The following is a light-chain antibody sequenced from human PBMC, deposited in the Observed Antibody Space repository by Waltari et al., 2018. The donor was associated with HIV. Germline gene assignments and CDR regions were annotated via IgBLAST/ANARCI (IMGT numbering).Light chain of an antibody. V-gene: IGLV3-1*01. J-gene: IGLJ2*01. CDR1: KLADLY. Sequence: TQAPSVSVSAGQTATINCHAEKLADLYVYGYQQRTGQTTVLVIFDDNMRPTGLTGRFSGSGSGNTATLTISGSQAMDEAYYYGQVWAGVCTTSAVFCGGTRFTVL. CDR3: QVWAGVCTTSAV. CDR2: DDN.